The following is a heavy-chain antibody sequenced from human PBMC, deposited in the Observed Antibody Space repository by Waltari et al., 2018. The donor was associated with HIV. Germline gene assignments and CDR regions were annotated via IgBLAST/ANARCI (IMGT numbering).Heavy chain of an antibody. D-gene: IGHD3-10*01. CDR1: GFIFNNFG. CDR2: ISFDGSNK. V-gene: IGHV3-30*18. CDR3: AKDSAGATSYYYYVMDV. Sequence: QVQLVESGGGVVQPGRSLRLSCAASGFIFNNFGMLCGRQAPGKGLEWVAVISFDGSNKYYADSVKGRFTVSRDKSKNTLFLQMNSLRAEDTALYYCAKDSAGATSYYYYVMDVWGQGTTVTVSS. J-gene: IGHJ6*02.